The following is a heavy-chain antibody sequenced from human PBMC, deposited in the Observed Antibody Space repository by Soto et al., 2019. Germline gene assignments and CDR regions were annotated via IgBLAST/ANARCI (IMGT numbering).Heavy chain of an antibody. CDR1: GFTVSSNY. V-gene: IGHV3-66*01. Sequence: PGGSLRLSCAASGFTVSSNYMSWVRQAPGKGLEWVSVIYSGGSTYYADSVKGRFTISRDNSKNTLYLQMNSLRAEDTAVYYCAVQYYEFWSGYYMEYYFDYWGQGTLVTVSS. D-gene: IGHD3-3*01. J-gene: IGHJ4*02. CDR2: IYSGGST. CDR3: AVQYYEFWSGYYMEYYFDY.